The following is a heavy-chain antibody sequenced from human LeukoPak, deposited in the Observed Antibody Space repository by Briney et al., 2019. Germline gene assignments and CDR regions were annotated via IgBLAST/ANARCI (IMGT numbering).Heavy chain of an antibody. CDR3: ARGLRIDNWFDP. CDR2: IYYSGST. CDR1: GGSISSYY. V-gene: IGHV4-59*01. Sequence: SETLSLTCTVSGGSISSYYWSWIRQPPREGLEWIGYIYYSGSTNYNPSLKSRVTISVDTSKNQFSLKLSSVTAADTAVYYCARGLRIDNWFDPWGQGTLVTVSS. J-gene: IGHJ5*02. D-gene: IGHD5-12*01.